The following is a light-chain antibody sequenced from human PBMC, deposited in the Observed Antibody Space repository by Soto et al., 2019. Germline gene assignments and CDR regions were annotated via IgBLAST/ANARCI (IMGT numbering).Light chain of an antibody. V-gene: IGLV2-14*01. CDR3: CSYTTSNTRQMV. Sequence: QSALTQPASVSGSPGQSITISCTGTSSDVGGYNYVSWYQQHPGKAPKFMIYDVSNRPSGVSNRFSGSKSGNTASLTISGFQAEDEADYYCCSYTTSNTRQMVFGTGTKLTVL. J-gene: IGLJ1*01. CDR2: DVS. CDR1: SSDVGGYNY.